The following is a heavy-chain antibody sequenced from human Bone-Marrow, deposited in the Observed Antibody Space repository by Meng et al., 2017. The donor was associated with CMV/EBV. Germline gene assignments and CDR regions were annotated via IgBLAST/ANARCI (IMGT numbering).Heavy chain of an antibody. D-gene: IGHD4-23*01. CDR1: GFTFNNYE. V-gene: IGHV3-48*03. J-gene: IGHJ4*02. CDR2: ISSSGSTI. Sequence: GGSLRLSCAASGFTFNNYEMNWVRQAPGKGLEWVSYISSSGSTIYYADSVKGRFTISRDNAKNSLYLQMNSLRAEDTAVYYCARDLSNVPDSTVVIVPFDYWGQGALVTVSS. CDR3: ARDLSNVPDSTVVIVPFDY.